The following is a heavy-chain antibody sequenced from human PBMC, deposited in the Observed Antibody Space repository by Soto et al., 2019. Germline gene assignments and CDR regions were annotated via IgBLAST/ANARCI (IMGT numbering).Heavy chain of an antibody. CDR3: ARSQEVVVVPAATIDF. CDR2: INPSGGST. D-gene: IGHD2-2*01. Sequence: QVQLVQSGAEVKKPGASVKLSCKTSGYTFSNYYINWVRQAPGQGLQWMGRINPSGGSTSYAKKFQGSITMTRVTYTSTVYMDLSSMKYEDTDVYFCARSQEVVVVPAATIDFWGQGHLVTVSS. CDR1: GYTFSNYY. J-gene: IGHJ4*02. V-gene: IGHV1-46*01.